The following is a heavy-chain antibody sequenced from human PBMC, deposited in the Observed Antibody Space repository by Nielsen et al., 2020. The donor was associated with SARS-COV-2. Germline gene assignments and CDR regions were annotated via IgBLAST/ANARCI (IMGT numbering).Heavy chain of an antibody. J-gene: IGHJ4*02. CDR1: GFTLSTYW. D-gene: IGHD6-13*01. CDR2: INGDGSST. Sequence: GESLKIPCAASGFTLSTYWMHWVRQAPGKGLVWVSRINGDGSSTGYADSVKGRFTISRDSAKKSLYLQMHNLRADDTAVYYCATPTSKYSRSWAFDYWGQGTLVVVSS. V-gene: IGHV3-74*01. CDR3: ATPTSKYSRSWAFDY.